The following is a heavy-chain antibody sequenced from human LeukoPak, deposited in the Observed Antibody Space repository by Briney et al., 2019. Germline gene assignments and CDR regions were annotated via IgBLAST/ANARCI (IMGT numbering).Heavy chain of an antibody. J-gene: IGHJ4*01. CDR2: VNPSAGST. V-gene: IGHV1-46*01. Sequence: ASVKVPCKASGYTFTSYFIHWVRQAPGQGLEWMGRVNPSAGSTTYAQKFQGRVTMTRDTSTRMLYMELSSLRSDDTAVYYCARGHYGGTSWGHGTLVTVSS. CDR1: GYTFTSYF. D-gene: IGHD4-17*01. CDR3: ARGHYGGTS.